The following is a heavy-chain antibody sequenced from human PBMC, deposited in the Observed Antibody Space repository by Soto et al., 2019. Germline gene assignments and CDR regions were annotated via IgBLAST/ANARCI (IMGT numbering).Heavy chain of an antibody. CDR1: GYTFTSYD. J-gene: IGHJ5*02. D-gene: IGHD4-17*01. V-gene: IGHV1-8*01. CDR2: MNPNSGNT. CDR3: ARGLRGYGYYSRAREGFAP. Sequence: QVQLVQSGAEVQQPGASVKVSCKASGYTFTSYDINWVRQATGQGLEWMGWMNPNSGNTGYAQKFQGRVTMTRNTSGSTAYMELSSLRSEDTAVYYCARGLRGYGYYSRAREGFAPWGQGTLVTVSS.